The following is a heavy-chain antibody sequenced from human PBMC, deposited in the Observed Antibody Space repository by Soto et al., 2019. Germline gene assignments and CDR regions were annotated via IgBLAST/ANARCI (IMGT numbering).Heavy chain of an antibody. CDR2: ISGSGRTT. J-gene: IGHJ6*03. CDR3: AKFRRPSYSYYSMDV. Sequence: EVQLLESGGGLVQPGGSLRLSCAASGFTFGSYAMNWLRQAPGRGLECVSFISGSGRTTYYADSVKGRFTVSRDNSKNTLYLQMNSLRAEDTALYYCAKFRRPSYSYYSMDVWGKGTTVTVSS. CDR1: GFTFGSYA. V-gene: IGHV3-23*01.